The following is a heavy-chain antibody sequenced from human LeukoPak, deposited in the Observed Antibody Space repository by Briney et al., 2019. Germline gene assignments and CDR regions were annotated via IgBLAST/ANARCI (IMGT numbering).Heavy chain of an antibody. CDR3: ARVGTYGSGSYLSWLDY. D-gene: IGHD3-10*01. CDR2: IYYSGST. CDR1: GGSISSCY. V-gene: IGHV4-59*01. Sequence: SETLSLTCTVSGGSISSCYWSWIRQPPGKGLVWIGYIYYSGSTNYNPSLKSRVTISVETSKNQFSLKLSSVTAADTAVYYCARVGTYGSGSYLSWLDYWGQGTLVTVSS. J-gene: IGHJ4*02.